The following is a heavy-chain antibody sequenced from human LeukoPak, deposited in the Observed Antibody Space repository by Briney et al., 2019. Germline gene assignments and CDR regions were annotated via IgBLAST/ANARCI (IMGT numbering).Heavy chain of an antibody. J-gene: IGHJ4*02. Sequence: PSETLSLTCAVSGYSISRGYYWGWIPQPPGKGLEWIGSIYHSGSTYYNPSLKSRVTISVDTSKNQFSLKLSSVTAADTAVYYCASSTVTTDPFDYWGEATLVTVSS. V-gene: IGHV4-38-2*01. CDR2: IYHSGST. D-gene: IGHD4-17*01. CDR1: GYSISRGYY. CDR3: ASSTVTTDPFDY.